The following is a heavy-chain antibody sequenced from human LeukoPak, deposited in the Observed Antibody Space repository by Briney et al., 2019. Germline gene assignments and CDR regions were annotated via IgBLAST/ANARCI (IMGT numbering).Heavy chain of an antibody. J-gene: IGHJ3*01. CDR1: GYTFTGYY. Sequence: APVKVSCKASGYTFTGYYMHWVRQAPGQGLEWMGWINPNSGGTNYAQKFQGRVTMTRDTSISTAYMELSRLRSDDTAVYYCARWYSYDSSGDKEDAFDVWGQGTMVTVSS. V-gene: IGHV1-2*02. CDR2: INPNSGGT. CDR3: ARWYSYDSSGDKEDAFDV. D-gene: IGHD3-22*01.